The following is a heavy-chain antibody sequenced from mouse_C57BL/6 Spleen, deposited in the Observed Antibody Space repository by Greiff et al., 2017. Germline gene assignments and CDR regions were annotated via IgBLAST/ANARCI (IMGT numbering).Heavy chain of an antibody. CDR3: ARGDGYYRPWYFEG. D-gene: IGHD2-3*01. CDR1: GFTFSDYY. Sequence: EVNVVESEGGLVQPGSSMKLSCTASGFTFSDYYMAWVRQVPEKGLEWVANINYDGSSTYYLDSLKSRFIISRDNAKNILYLQMSSLKSEDTATYYGARGDGYYRPWYFEGWGTGTTVTVSS. J-gene: IGHJ1*03. V-gene: IGHV5-16*01. CDR2: INYDGSST.